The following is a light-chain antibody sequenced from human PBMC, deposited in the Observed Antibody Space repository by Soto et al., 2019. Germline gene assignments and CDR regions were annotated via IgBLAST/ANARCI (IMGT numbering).Light chain of an antibody. J-gene: IGKJ4*01. CDR1: QSVSSSY. V-gene: IGKV3-20*01. CDR3: QQYSTSLSLLI. CDR2: GAS. Sequence: EIVLTQSPGTLSLSPGERATLSCRASQSVSSSYLAWYQQKPGQAPRLRIYGASSRATGIPDRFSGSGSGTDFTLTISRLEPEDFAVYYCQQYSTSLSLLIFGGGTKVEIK.